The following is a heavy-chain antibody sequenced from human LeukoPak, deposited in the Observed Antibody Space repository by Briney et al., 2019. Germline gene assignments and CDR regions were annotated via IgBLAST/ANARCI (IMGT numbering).Heavy chain of an antibody. CDR2: ISSSSGTI. Sequence: PGRSLRLSCAASGFIFSSYSMNWVRRAPGKGLEWVSYISSSSGTIYYADSVKGRFTISRDNAKNSLYLQMNSLRAEDTAVYYCAREEAYYYDRLNAFDIWGQGTMVTVSS. V-gene: IGHV3-48*01. CDR1: GFIFSSYS. CDR3: AREEAYYYDRLNAFDI. D-gene: IGHD3-22*01. J-gene: IGHJ3*02.